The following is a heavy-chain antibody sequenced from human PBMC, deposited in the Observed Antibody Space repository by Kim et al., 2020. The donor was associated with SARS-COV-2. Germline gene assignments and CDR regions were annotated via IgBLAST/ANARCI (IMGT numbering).Heavy chain of an antibody. CDR1: GFTFSSYA. CDR3: ANSVVDDAYYYYMDV. Sequence: GGSLRLSCAASGFTFSSYAMSWVRQAPGKGLEWVSAISGSGGSTYYADSVKGRFTISRDNSKNTLYLQMNSLRAEDTAVYYCANSVVDDAYYYYMDVWGKGNTVTVSS. CDR2: ISGSGGST. J-gene: IGHJ6*03. D-gene: IGHD3-22*01. V-gene: IGHV3-23*01.